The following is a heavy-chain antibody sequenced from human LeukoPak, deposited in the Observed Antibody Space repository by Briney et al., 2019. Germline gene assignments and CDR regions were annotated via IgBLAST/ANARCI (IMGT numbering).Heavy chain of an antibody. Sequence: SETLSLTCTVSGYSISSGYYWGWIRQPPGKGLEWIGSIYHSGSTYYNPSLKSRVTISVDTSKNQFSLKLSSVTAADTAVYYCARVDSSGYYYYYFDYWGQGTLVTVSS. V-gene: IGHV4-38-2*02. CDR2: IYHSGST. D-gene: IGHD3-22*01. J-gene: IGHJ4*02. CDR1: GYSISSGYY. CDR3: ARVDSSGYYYYYFDY.